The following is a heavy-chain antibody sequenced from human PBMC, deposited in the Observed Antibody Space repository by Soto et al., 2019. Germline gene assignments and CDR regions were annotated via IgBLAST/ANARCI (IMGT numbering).Heavy chain of an antibody. D-gene: IGHD6-19*01. CDR3: ARDGGQWLVPAHAFDI. CDR1: GGTFNSYA. Sequence: QVQLVQSGAEVKKPGSLVKVSCYASGGTFNSYAINWVRQAPGQGLEWMGRIMPIFGRANYAQKFQGRVTITAYESTSTAYMELSSLRSEDTAVYYCARDGGQWLVPAHAFDIWGQGTMVTVSS. CDR2: IMPIFGRA. J-gene: IGHJ3*02. V-gene: IGHV1-69*12.